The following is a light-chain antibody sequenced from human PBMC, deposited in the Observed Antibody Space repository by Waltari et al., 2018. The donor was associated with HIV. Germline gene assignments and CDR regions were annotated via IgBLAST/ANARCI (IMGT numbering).Light chain of an antibody. CDR2: GAS. V-gene: IGKV3-15*01. Sequence: EVVMTQSPATLSVSPGETVTISCTASHTLKSNSAWDLPRPRQPPRLIIYGASTRAAGIPARCSGNGSGTDFSLTISCLQSEDFAVYFCQHYTNWPPGYTFGQWTKLEIK. J-gene: IGKJ2*01. CDR3: QHYTNWPPGYT. CDR1: HTLKSN.